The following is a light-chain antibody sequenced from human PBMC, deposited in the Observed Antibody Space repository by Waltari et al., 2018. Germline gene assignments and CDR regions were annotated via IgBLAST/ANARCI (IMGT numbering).Light chain of an antibody. CDR3: QKYVSLPAT. CDR1: QSVSRS. Sequence: EIVLTQSPGTLSLSPGARATLSCRASQSVSRSLAWYQQKPGQAPRLLIYDASSRATGIPDRFSGGGSGTDFSLTISRLEPEDFAVYYCQKYVSLPATFGQGTKVEIK. CDR2: DAS. J-gene: IGKJ1*01. V-gene: IGKV3-20*01.